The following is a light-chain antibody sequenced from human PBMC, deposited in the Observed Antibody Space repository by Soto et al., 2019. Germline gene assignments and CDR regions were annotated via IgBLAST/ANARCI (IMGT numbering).Light chain of an antibody. J-gene: IGLJ2*01. CDR3: SSYVCSNNLV. V-gene: IGLV2-8*01. CDR2: EVS. CDR1: SSDVGGYNY. Sequence: QSALTQPPSASGSPGQSVTISCTGTSSDVGGYNYVSWYQQHPGKAPKLMIYEVSKRPSGVPDRFSGSKSGNTASLTVSGLQAEDEADYYCSSYVCSNNLVFGGGTKLTVL.